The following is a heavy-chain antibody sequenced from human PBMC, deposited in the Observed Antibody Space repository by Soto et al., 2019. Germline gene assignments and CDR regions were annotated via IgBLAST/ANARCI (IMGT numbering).Heavy chain of an antibody. J-gene: IGHJ5*01. CDR3: GRGDYYYGRGNWFDP. CDR1: GGSINSGDYY. CDR2: IYYSGSP. V-gene: IGHV4-30-4*01. D-gene: IGHD3-10*02. Sequence: PSETLYLTCTVSGGSINSGDYYCGWIRQPPGKGLEGIGYIYYSGSPYYHPSLTRRVTISVDTSKHQFSLKQSSVTAADATVYYCGRGDYYYGRGNWFDPWGQGTLVTVSS.